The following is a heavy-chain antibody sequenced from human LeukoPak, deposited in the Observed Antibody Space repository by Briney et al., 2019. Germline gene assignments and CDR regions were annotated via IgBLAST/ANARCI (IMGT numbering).Heavy chain of an antibody. Sequence: ASVKVSCKASGYTFTSYGISWVRQAPGQGLEWMGWISAYNGNTNYAQKLQGRVTMTTGTSTSTAYMELRSLRSDDTAVYYCARGGWYYDSSGYYSPDAFDIWGQGTMVTVSS. CDR1: GYTFTSYG. V-gene: IGHV1-18*01. J-gene: IGHJ3*02. CDR2: ISAYNGNT. CDR3: ARGGWYYDSSGYYSPDAFDI. D-gene: IGHD3-22*01.